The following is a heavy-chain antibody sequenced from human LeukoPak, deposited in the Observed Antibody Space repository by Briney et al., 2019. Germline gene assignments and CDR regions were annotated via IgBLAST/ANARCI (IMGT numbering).Heavy chain of an antibody. Sequence: GGSLRLSCAASGFTFSSYAMSLVRQAPGKGLEWVLAFSGSCGSTYYAESVKGRFTISRDNSKNTLYLQMNSLRAEATAVYYCAKVNGGSSGYYVTYYFDYWGQGTLVTVSS. CDR3: AKVNGGSSGYYVTYYFDY. V-gene: IGHV3-23*01. D-gene: IGHD3-22*01. J-gene: IGHJ4*02. CDR2: FSGSCGST. CDR1: GFTFSSYA.